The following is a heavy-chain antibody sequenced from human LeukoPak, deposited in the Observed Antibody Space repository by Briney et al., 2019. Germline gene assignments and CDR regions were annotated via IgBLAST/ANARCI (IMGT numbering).Heavy chain of an antibody. CDR3: ARVRKYYDFWSGYPWYYYGMDV. Sequence: SVKVSCKASGGTFSSYAISWVRQAPGQGLEWMGRIIPILGIANYAQKFQGRVTITADKSTSTAYMELSSLRSEDTAVYYCARVRKYYDFWSGYPWYYYGMDVWGQGTTVTVSS. J-gene: IGHJ6*02. V-gene: IGHV1-69*04. D-gene: IGHD3-3*01. CDR1: GGTFSSYA. CDR2: IIPILGIA.